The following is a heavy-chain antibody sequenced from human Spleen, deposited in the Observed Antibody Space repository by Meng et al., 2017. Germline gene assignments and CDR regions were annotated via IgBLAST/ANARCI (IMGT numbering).Heavy chain of an antibody. D-gene: IGHD4-11*01. V-gene: IGHV4-34*01. CDR3: ARGPTTMAHDFDY. CDR2: INHSGST. J-gene: IGHJ4*02. CDR1: GGSFSDYY. Sequence: QVELPQWGACLLKPSETRSLTCVVSGGSFSDYYWSWIRQPPGKGLEWIGEINHSGSTNYNPSLESRATISVDTSQNNLSLKLSSVTAADSAVYYCARGPTTMAHDFDYWGQGTLVTVSS.